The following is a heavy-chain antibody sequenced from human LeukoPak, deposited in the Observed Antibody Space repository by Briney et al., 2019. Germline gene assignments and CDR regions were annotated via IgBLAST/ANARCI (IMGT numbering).Heavy chain of an antibody. J-gene: IGHJ4*02. CDR2: IYYSGST. V-gene: IGHV4-30-4*01. CDR1: GGSISSGDYY. CDR3: ARDGIQLWSFDY. D-gene: IGHD5-18*01. Sequence: SETLSLTCTVSGGSISSGDYYWRWIRQPPGKGLEWIGYIYYSGSTYYNPSLKSRVTISVDTSKNQFSLKLSSVTAADTAVYYCARDGIQLWSFDYWGQGTLVTVSS.